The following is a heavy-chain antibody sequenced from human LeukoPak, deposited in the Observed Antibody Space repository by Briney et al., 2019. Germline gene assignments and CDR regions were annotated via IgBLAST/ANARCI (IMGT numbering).Heavy chain of an antibody. D-gene: IGHD6-13*01. Sequence: SETLSLTCTVSGGSISSSSYYWGWIRQPPGKGLEWIGSIYYSGSTYYTPSLKSRVTISVDTSKNQFSLKLSSVTAADTAVYYCARRQQLVYYFDYWGQGTLVTVSS. CDR2: IYYSGST. CDR1: GGSISSSSYY. V-gene: IGHV4-39*01. J-gene: IGHJ4*02. CDR3: ARRQQLVYYFDY.